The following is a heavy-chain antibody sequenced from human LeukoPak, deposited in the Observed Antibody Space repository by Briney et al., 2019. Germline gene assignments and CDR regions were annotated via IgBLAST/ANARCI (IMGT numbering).Heavy chain of an antibody. D-gene: IGHD3-22*01. CDR2: IKSKSDGGTT. J-gene: IGHJ4*02. CDR3: TAPRGPRNGYYLSDY. CDR1: GFTFSNAW. V-gene: IGHV3-15*01. Sequence: GGSLRLSCAASGFTFSNAWMNWVRQAPGKGLEWVSHIKSKSDGGTTDYAAPVKGRFTISRDDSKNTLYLQMNSLEPEDIAVYYCTAPRGPRNGYYLSDYWGQGTLVTVSS.